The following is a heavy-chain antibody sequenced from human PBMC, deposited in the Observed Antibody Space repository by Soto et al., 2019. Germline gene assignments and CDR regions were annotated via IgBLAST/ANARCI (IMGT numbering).Heavy chain of an antibody. D-gene: IGHD3-22*01. CDR1: GFTFSSYG. V-gene: IGHV3-33*01. J-gene: IGHJ4*02. CDR2: IWYDGSNK. CDR3: AISGYDFDY. Sequence: QVQLVESGGGVVQPGRSLRLSCAASGFTFSSYGMHWVRQAPGKGLEWVAVIWYDGSNKYYADSVQGRFTIYRDNSKNTLYLQMNSLRAEDTAVYYCAISGYDFDYWGQGTMVTVS.